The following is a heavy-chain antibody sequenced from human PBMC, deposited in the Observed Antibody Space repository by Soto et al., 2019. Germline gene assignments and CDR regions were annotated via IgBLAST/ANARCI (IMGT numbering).Heavy chain of an antibody. CDR3: VRGLYTGSPHFFY. CDR2: IYPGDSDT. D-gene: IGHD1-1*01. CDR1: GYSFTSYW. V-gene: IGHV5-51*01. Sequence: GESLKISCKGSGYSFTSYWISWVRQMPGKGLEWMGIIYPGDSDTRYSPSFQGQVTISADKSISTAYLQMNSLRVEDTAVYYCVRGLYTGSPHFFYWGQGTLVTVSS. J-gene: IGHJ4*02.